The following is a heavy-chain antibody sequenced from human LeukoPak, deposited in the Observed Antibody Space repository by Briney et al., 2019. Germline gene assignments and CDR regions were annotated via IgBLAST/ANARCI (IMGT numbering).Heavy chain of an antibody. CDR2: INPNSGGT. CDR1: GYTFTGYY. Sequence: GASVKVSCKASGYTFTGYYMHWVRQAPGQGLEWMGWINPNSGGTDYAQKFQGRVTMTRDTSISTAYMELSRLRSDDTAVYYCAREYSGSSYFDYWGQGTLVTVSS. CDR3: AREYSGSSYFDY. J-gene: IGHJ4*02. V-gene: IGHV1-2*02. D-gene: IGHD1-26*01.